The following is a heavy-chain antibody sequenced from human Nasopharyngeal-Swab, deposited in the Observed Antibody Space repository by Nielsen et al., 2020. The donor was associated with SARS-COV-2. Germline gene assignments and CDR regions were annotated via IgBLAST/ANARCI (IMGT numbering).Heavy chain of an antibody. CDR1: GGSISSYY. Sequence: SETLSLTCTVSGGSISSYYWSWIRQPPGKGLEWIGYIYYSGSTNYNPPLKSRVTISVDTSKNQFSLKLSSVTAADTAVYYCARLVRGAVFNWFDPWGQGTLVTVSS. J-gene: IGHJ5*02. D-gene: IGHD2-21*01. CDR3: ARLVRGAVFNWFDP. V-gene: IGHV4-59*08. CDR2: IYYSGST.